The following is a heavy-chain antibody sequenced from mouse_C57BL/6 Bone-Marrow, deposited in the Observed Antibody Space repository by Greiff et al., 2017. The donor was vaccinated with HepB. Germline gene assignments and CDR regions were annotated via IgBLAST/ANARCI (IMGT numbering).Heavy chain of an antibody. J-gene: IGHJ4*01. CDR3: ARSPYYGSSYCYYAMDY. CDR2: IHPNSGST. CDR1: GYTFTSYW. Sequence: QVQLQQPGAELVKPGASVKLSCKASGYTFTSYWMHWVKQRPGQGLEWIGMIHPNSGSTNYNEKFKSKATLTVDKSSSTAYMQLSSLTSEDSAVYYCARSPYYGSSYCYYAMDYWGQGTSVTVSS. V-gene: IGHV1-64*01. D-gene: IGHD1-1*01.